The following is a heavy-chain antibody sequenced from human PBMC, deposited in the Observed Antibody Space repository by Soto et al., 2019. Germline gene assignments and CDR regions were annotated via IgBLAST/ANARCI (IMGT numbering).Heavy chain of an antibody. CDR2: IIPILGIA. CDR1: GGTFSSYT. V-gene: IGHV1-69*02. Sequence: SVKVSCKASGGTFSSYTISWVRQAPGQGLEWMGRIIPILGIANYAQKFQGRVTITADKSTSTAYMELSSLRSEDTAVYYCTRSTSQSNPFDPWGQGTLVTVSS. D-gene: IGHD2-2*01. J-gene: IGHJ5*02. CDR3: TRSTSQSNPFDP.